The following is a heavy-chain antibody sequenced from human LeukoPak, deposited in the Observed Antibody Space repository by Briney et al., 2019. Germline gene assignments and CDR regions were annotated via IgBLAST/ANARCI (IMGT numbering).Heavy chain of an antibody. CDR3: ARGGVDPSFYYYYMDV. Sequence: ASVKVSCKASGGTFSSYAISWVRQAPGQGLEWMGGIIPIFGTANYAQKFQGRVTITADESTSTAYMELSSLRSEDTAVYYCARGGVDPSFYYYYMDVWGKGTTVTVSS. V-gene: IGHV1-69*13. D-gene: IGHD2-15*01. J-gene: IGHJ6*03. CDR1: GGTFSSYA. CDR2: IIPIFGTA.